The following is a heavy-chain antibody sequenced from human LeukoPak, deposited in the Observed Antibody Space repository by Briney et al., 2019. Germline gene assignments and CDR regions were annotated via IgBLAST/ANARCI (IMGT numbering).Heavy chain of an antibody. CDR3: ARRDYYDSSGYFGFATY. Sequence: GESLKISCKGSGYSFTNYWIGWVRQMPGKGLEWMGIIYPGDSDTRYSPSFQGQVTISADKSISTAYLQWSSLKASDTAMYYCARRDYYDSSGYFGFATYWGQGTLVTVSS. J-gene: IGHJ4*02. CDR2: IYPGDSDT. CDR1: GYSFTNYW. D-gene: IGHD3-22*01. V-gene: IGHV5-51*01.